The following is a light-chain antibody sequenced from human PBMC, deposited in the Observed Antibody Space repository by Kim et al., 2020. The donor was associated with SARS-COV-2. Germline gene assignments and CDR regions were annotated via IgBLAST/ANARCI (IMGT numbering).Light chain of an antibody. Sequence: ASVGDRVTITCRASQSINNWLAWYQQKPGKAPQLLIYMASTLESGVPSRFSGSGSGTEFTLTISSLQPDDFATYYCQQDNSYPLTFGGGTKVDIK. V-gene: IGKV1-5*03. CDR2: MAS. J-gene: IGKJ4*01. CDR3: QQDNSYPLT. CDR1: QSINNW.